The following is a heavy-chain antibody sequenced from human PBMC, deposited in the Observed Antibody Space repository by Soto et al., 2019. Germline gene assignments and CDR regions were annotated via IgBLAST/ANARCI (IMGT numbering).Heavy chain of an antibody. CDR1: GFTFSSYG. D-gene: IGHD6-13*01. Sequence: GGSLRLSCAASGFTFSSYGMHWVRQAPGKGLEWVAVISYDGSNKYYADSVKGRFTISRDNSKNTLYLQMNSLRAEDTAVYYCAKDGAYIAAAGTQPESYYYYGMDVWGQGTTVTVSS. CDR2: ISYDGSNK. V-gene: IGHV3-30*18. J-gene: IGHJ6*02. CDR3: AKDGAYIAAAGTQPESYYYYGMDV.